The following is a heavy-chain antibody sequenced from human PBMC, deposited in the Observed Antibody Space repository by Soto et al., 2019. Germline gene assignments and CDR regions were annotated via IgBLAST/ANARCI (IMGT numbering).Heavy chain of an antibody. J-gene: IGHJ4*02. V-gene: IGHV4-59*01. Sequence: QVQLQESGPGLVKPSETLSLTCTVSGGSISSNYWSWIRQPPGKGLEWIGYIYYSGSTNYNPSLKSRVTISVDTSKNQFSLNLSSETAADTAVYYCARVRGGSYYEGFDYWGQGTLVTVSS. CDR3: ARVRGGSYYEGFDY. CDR1: GGSISSNY. CDR2: IYYSGST. D-gene: IGHD1-26*01.